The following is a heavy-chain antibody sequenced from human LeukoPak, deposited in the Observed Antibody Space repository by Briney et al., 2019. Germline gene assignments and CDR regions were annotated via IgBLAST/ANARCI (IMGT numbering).Heavy chain of an antibody. CDR3: ARDRSRYGDYFDY. D-gene: IGHD4-17*01. V-gene: IGHV3-33*08. CDR1: GFTFSSYA. J-gene: IGHJ4*02. Sequence: GGSLRLSCAASGFTFSSYAMSWVRQAPGKGLEWVAVIWYDGSNKYYADSVKGRFTISRDNSKNTLYLQMNSLRAGDTAVYYCARDRSRYGDYFDYWGQETLVTVSS. CDR2: IWYDGSNK.